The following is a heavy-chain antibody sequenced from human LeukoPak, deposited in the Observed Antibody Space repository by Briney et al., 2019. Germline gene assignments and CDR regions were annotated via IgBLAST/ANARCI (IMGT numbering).Heavy chain of an antibody. V-gene: IGHV3-53*01. Sequence: PGGSLRLSCAASGFTVSSNYMSWVRQAPGQGLEWVSVIYSGGSTYYADSVKGRFTISRDNSKNTLYLQMNSLRAEDTAVYYCARENYGGNSRWFDPWGQGTLVTVSS. D-gene: IGHD4-23*01. CDR3: ARENYGGNSRWFDP. CDR1: GFTVSSNY. CDR2: IYSGGST. J-gene: IGHJ5*02.